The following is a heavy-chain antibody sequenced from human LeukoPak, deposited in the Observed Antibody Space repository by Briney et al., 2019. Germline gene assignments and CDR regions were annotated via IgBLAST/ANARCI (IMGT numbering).Heavy chain of an antibody. V-gene: IGHV4-39*01. CDR1: GGSISSSSYD. CDR2: IYYSGST. Sequence: PSETLSLTCTVSGGSISSSSYDWGWIRQPPGKGREWNERIYYSGSTYYNPSLKSPVTIPVDTSKNQFSLKLSSVTAADTAVYYCARHNGDWGQGTLVTVSS. D-gene: IGHD2-8*01. J-gene: IGHJ4*02. CDR3: ARHNGD.